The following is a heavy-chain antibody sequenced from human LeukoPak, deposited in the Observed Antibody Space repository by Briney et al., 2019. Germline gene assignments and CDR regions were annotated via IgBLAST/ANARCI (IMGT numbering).Heavy chain of an antibody. V-gene: IGHV3-48*02. CDR1: GFTFSSYS. CDR3: ASSGSYRFDY. J-gene: IGHJ4*02. D-gene: IGHD1-26*01. Sequence: GGPLRLSCAASGFTFSSYSMNWVRQAPGKGLEWVSHITASGTAMFYADSVKGRFTISRDNAKNSLYLQMNSLRDEDTAVYYCASSGSYRFDYWGQGTLVTVSS. CDR2: ITASGTAM.